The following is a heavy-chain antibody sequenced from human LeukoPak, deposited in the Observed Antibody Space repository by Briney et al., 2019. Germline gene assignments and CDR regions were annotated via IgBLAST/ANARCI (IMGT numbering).Heavy chain of an antibody. Sequence: SETLSLTCTVSTYSISSGYYWGWIRQPPGKGLEWIGSIYHSGSTYYNPSLKSRVTISVDTSKYQFSLKLTSVTAADTAVYYCASITGTYNWNYYWFDPWGQGTLVTVSS. D-gene: IGHD1-7*01. CDR2: IYHSGST. J-gene: IGHJ5*02. V-gene: IGHV4-38-2*02. CDR3: ASITGTYNWNYYWFDP. CDR1: TYSISSGYY.